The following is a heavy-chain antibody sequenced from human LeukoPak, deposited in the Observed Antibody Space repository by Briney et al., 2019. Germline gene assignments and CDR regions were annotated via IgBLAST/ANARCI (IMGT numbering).Heavy chain of an antibody. CDR3: ARAYSSSWYDYYYMDV. D-gene: IGHD6-13*01. CDR2: IYHSGST. CDR1: GGSISSSNW. V-gene: IGHV4-4*02. J-gene: IGHJ6*03. Sequence: TPSETLSLTCAVSGGSISSSNWWSWVRQPPGKGLEWIEEIYHSGSTNYNPSLKSRVTISVDKSKNQFSLKLSSVTAADTAVYYCARAYSSSWYDYYYMDVWGKGTTVTVSS.